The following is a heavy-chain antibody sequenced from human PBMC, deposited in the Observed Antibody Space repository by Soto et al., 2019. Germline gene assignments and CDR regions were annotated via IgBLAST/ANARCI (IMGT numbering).Heavy chain of an antibody. CDR1: GFTFANDW. V-gene: IGHV3-7*03. Sequence: PGGSLRLSCADSGFTFANDWMTWVRQAPGKGLGWVANINPGGGDRYYVDSVKGRFTISRDDANNSLYLQMNSLTAEDTAVYYCTRDLDTSGSAPISEYWGQGTLVAVSS. CDR2: INPGGGDR. D-gene: IGHD3-22*01. CDR3: TRDLDTSGSAPISEY. J-gene: IGHJ4*02.